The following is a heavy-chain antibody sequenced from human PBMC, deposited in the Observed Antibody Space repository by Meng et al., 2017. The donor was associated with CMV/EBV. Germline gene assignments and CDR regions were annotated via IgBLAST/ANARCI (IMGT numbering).Heavy chain of an antibody. Sequence: ASAKVSCKASGYTFTSYGITWVRQAPGQGLEWMGWISAYNGNTNYAQKLQGRVTMTTDTSTSTAYMELRSLRSDDTAVYYCARGHGSVSYSYYYYGMDVWGQGTTVTVSS. V-gene: IGHV1-18*01. D-gene: IGHD1-26*01. CDR1: GYTFTSYG. CDR3: ARGHGSVSYSYYYYGMDV. J-gene: IGHJ6*02. CDR2: ISAYNGNT.